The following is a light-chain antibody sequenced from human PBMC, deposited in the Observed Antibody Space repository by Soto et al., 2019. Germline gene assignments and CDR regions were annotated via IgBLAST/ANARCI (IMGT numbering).Light chain of an antibody. V-gene: IGLV1-44*01. Sequence: QSVLTQPPSASGTPGQRVTISCSGSSSNIGSNTVNWYQQLPGTAPKLLIYSNNQRPSGVPDRFSGSKSGTSASLAISGLQSEDEADYYCAAWDDGRNDLYVTGSGTKVTVL. CDR3: AAWDDGRNDLYV. J-gene: IGLJ1*01. CDR2: SNN. CDR1: SSNIGSNT.